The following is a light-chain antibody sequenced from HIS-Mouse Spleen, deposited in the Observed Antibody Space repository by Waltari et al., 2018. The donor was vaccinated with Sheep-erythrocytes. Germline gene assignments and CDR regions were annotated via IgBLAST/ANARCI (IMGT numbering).Light chain of an antibody. CDR3: CSYAGSYNHV. CDR1: SSDVGGYNY. J-gene: IGLJ1*01. Sequence: QSALTQPRSVSGSPGQSVTISCTGTSSDVGGYNYASWYQQHPGKDPKLMIYDVSKRPSGVPDRFSGSKSGNTASLTISGLQAEDEADYYCCSYAGSYNHVFATGTKVTVL. V-gene: IGLV2-11*01. CDR2: DVS.